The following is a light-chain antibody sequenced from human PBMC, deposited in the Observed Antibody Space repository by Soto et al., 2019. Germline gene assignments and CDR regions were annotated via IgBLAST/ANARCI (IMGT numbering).Light chain of an antibody. CDR2: KAS. CDR3: QQYNSYSPLT. V-gene: IGKV1-5*03. J-gene: IGKJ4*01. Sequence: DIQMTQSPSTLSASVGDRVTITCRASQSISSWLAWYQQKPGKAPNLLIYKASSLESGGPSRFSGSGSATEFALTISSRQADDFAAYYYQQYNSYSPLTFGGGTKVEIK. CDR1: QSISSW.